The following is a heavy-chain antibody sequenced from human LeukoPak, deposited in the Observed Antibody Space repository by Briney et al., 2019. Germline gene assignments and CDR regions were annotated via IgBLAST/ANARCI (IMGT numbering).Heavy chain of an antibody. D-gene: IGHD6-13*01. Sequence: GESLKISCEGSGNSFTSYWIGWMRQMPGKGLEWMGIIYPGDSDTRYSPSFQGQVTISADKSISTAYLQWSSLKASDNAMYYCARQMPGPAAAWEWGQGTLVTVSS. CDR1: GNSFTSYW. J-gene: IGHJ4*02. CDR2: IYPGDSDT. CDR3: ARQMPGPAAAWE. V-gene: IGHV5-51*01.